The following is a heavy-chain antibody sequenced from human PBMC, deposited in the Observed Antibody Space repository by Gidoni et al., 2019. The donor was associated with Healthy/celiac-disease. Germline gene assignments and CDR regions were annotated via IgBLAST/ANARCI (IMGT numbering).Heavy chain of an antibody. D-gene: IGHD5-12*01. J-gene: IGHJ2*01. CDR1: GFTFSSYG. Sequence: QVQLVESGGGVVQPGRSLRLSCAASGFTFSSYGMPWVRQAPGKGLEWVAVISYDGSNKYYADSVKGRFTISRDNSKNTLYLQMNSLRAEDTAVYYCAKGGVATVIWYFDLWGRGTLVTVSS. CDR3: AKGGVATVIWYFDL. CDR2: ISYDGSNK. V-gene: IGHV3-30*18.